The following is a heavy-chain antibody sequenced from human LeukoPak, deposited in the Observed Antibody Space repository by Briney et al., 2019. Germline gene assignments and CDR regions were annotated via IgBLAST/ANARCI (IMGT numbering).Heavy chain of an antibody. CDR2: INPNSGGT. CDR1: GYTFTGHY. J-gene: IGHJ3*02. V-gene: IGHV1-2*02. D-gene: IGHD3-22*01. Sequence: GASVKVSCKASGYTFTGHYMQWVRQAPGQGLEWMGWINPNSGGTNYAQKFQGRVTMTRDTSISTAYMELSRLRSDDTAVYYCARDYYDSSGLGAFDIWGQGTMVTVSS. CDR3: ARDYYDSSGLGAFDI.